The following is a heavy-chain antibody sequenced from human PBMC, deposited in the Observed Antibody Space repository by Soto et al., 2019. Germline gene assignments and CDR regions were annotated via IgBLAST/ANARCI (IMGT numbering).Heavy chain of an antibody. CDR2: TTHSGST. CDR3: ARARVNLGWFDP. D-gene: IGHD3-3*01. Sequence: QVQLPQWGAGLLQPSETLSLTCAVYGGSFSGYYWSWIRQPTRTGLEWIGETTHSGSTNYNPSLRMQGTISVDTSKHPCSLKLSSVTDADTAVSDWARARVNLGWFDPWGQGTLVTVAS. CDR1: GGSFSGYY. J-gene: IGHJ5*02. V-gene: IGHV4-34*01.